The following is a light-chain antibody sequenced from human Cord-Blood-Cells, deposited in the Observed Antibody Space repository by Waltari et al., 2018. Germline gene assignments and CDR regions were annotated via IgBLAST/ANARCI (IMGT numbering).Light chain of an antibody. CDR1: QSVSRSY. V-gene: IGKV3-20*01. Sequence: EIVFTPSPGPLSLSPGERATLSYRASQSVSRSYLAWYQQKPGQAPRLLIYGASSRATGIPDRFSGSGSGTDFTLTISRREPEDFAVYYCQQYGSSPRGTFGQGTKVEIK. J-gene: IGKJ1*01. CDR3: QQYGSSPRGT. CDR2: GAS.